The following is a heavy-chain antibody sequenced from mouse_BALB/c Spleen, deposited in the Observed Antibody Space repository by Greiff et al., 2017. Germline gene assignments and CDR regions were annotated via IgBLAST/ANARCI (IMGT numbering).Heavy chain of an antibody. V-gene: IGHV14-4*02. CDR2: IDPENGDT. CDR3: SFYYGNTGEFYFDY. D-gene: IGHD2-1*01. J-gene: IGHJ2*01. Sequence: VQLQQSGAELVRSGASVKLSCTASGFNIKDYYMHWVKQRPEQGLEWIGWIDPENGDTEYAPKFQGKATMTADTSSNTAYLQLSSLTSEDTAVYYFSFYYGNTGEFYFDYWGQGTTLTVSP. CDR1: GFNIKDYY.